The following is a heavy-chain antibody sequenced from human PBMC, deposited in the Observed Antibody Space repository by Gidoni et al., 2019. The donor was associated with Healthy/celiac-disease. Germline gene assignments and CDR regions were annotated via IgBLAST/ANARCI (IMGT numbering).Heavy chain of an antibody. CDR3: AKDEAPNYYDPYNWFDP. J-gene: IGHJ5*02. V-gene: IGHV3-23*01. Sequence: EVQLLESGGGLVQPGGSLRLSCAASGFTFRSYAMSWVRQAPGKGLECVSAISGSGGSTYYADSVKGRFTISRDNSKNTLYLQMNSLRAEDTAVYYCAKDEAPNYYDPYNWFDPWGQGTLVTVSS. CDR2: ISGSGGST. CDR1: GFTFRSYA. D-gene: IGHD3-22*01.